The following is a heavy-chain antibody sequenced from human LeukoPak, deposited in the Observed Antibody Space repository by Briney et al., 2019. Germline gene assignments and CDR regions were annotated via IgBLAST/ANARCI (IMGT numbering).Heavy chain of an antibody. Sequence: GGSLRLSCAASGFTFSSYHMNWVRQAPGKGLEWLSYIHSTSASIHYADSVKGRFTISRDNAKNSLYLQMNSLRAEDTAVYYCSRVVQDVTGADYWGQGTLVIVSS. D-gene: IGHD3-9*01. J-gene: IGHJ4*02. CDR3: SRVVQDVTGADY. CDR1: GFTFSSYH. CDR2: IHSTSASI. V-gene: IGHV3-48*01.